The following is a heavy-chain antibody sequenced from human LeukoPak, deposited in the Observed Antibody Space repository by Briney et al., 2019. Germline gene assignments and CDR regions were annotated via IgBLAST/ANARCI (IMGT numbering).Heavy chain of an antibody. Sequence: GGSLRLSCAASGFTFSSYAMSWVRQAPGKGLEWVSAISGSGGSTYYADSEKGRFTISRDNSKNTLYLQMNSLRAEDTAVYYCAKDREGQWLVRILDYWGQGTLVTVSS. V-gene: IGHV3-23*01. J-gene: IGHJ4*02. D-gene: IGHD6-19*01. CDR1: GFTFSSYA. CDR2: ISGSGGST. CDR3: AKDREGQWLVRILDY.